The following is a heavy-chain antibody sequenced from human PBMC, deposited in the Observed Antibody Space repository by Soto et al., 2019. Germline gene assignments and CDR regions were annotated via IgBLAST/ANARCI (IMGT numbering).Heavy chain of an antibody. CDR2: IYYSGST. J-gene: IGHJ5*02. CDR3: ARSSGYVDP. CDR1: GDSISSGGYY. V-gene: IGHV4-31*03. Sequence: QVQLQESGPGLVKPSQTLSLTCTVSGDSISSGGYYWSWIRQHPGKGLERSGYIYYSGSTYYNPSHKSRVTISVDPSVNQFSPKLMSVTAADTAVYYCARSSGYVDPWGQGTLVTVSS. D-gene: IGHD5-12*01.